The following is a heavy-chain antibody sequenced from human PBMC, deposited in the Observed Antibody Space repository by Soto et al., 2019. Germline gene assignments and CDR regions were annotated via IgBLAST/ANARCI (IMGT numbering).Heavy chain of an antibody. CDR1: GFPFSSRA. J-gene: IGHJ5*02. CDR2: ISGSGTIT. D-gene: IGHD2-15*01. CDR3: AEWARYCSGADCRA. V-gene: IGHV3-23*01. Sequence: EVQRLESGGGLVQPGGSLRLSCAASGFPFSSRAMSWVRQAPGKGLEWVSAISGSGTITYYADSVKGRFTISRDTSKNTLYLQMNSLGADDTAVYYCAEWARYCSGADCRAWGQGTLVTVS.